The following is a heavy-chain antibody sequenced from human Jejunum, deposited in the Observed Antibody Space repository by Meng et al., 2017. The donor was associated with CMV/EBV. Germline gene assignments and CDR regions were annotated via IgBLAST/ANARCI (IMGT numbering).Heavy chain of an antibody. D-gene: IGHD3-3*02. CDR1: GFSFGSFG. CDR3: AKTQHFHFWSGSDS. Sequence: SGFSFGSFGMGWVGQAPGKGLEWVSAISGSGGSIYYAESVKGRFTISRDNSKNTLYLQMNTLRAEDTALYYCAKTQHFHFWSGSDSWGQGTLVTVSS. J-gene: IGHJ4*02. V-gene: IGHV3-23*01. CDR2: ISGSGGSI.